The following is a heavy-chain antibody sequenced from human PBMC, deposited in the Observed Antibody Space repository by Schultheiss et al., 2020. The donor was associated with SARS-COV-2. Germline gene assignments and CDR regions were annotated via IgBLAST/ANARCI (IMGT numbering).Heavy chain of an antibody. CDR2: ISYDGSNK. V-gene: IGHV3-30*12. D-gene: IGHD6-6*01. J-gene: IGHJ4*02. Sequence: GGSLRLSCAASGFTFSDYSMNWVRQAPGKGLEWVAVISYDGSNKYYADSVKGRFTISRDNSKNTLYLQMNSLRAEDTAVYYCAKDSIAARLYDYWGQGTLVTVSS. CDR3: AKDSIAARLYDY. CDR1: GFTFSDYS.